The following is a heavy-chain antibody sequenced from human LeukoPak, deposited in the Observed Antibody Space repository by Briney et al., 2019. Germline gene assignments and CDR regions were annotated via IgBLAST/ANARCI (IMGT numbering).Heavy chain of an antibody. J-gene: IGHJ3*02. CDR2: ISSSSSYI. Sequence: GRSLRLSCAASGFTFSSYSMNWVRQAPGKGLEWVSSISSSSSYIYYADSVKGRFTISRDNAKNSLYLQMNSLRAEDTAVYYCARVGAMVRGVICDAFDIWGQGTMVTVSS. CDR1: GFTFSSYS. V-gene: IGHV3-21*01. D-gene: IGHD3-10*01. CDR3: ARVGAMVRGVICDAFDI.